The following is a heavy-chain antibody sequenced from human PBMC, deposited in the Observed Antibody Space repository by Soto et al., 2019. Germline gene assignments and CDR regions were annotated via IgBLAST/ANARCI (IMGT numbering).Heavy chain of an antibody. V-gene: IGHV1-24*01. CDR3: ATGESYSSSWANNWFDP. Sequence: ASVKVSCKVSGYTLTELSMHWVRQAPGKGLEWMGGFDPEDGETIYAQKFQGRVTMTEDTSTDTAYMELSSLRSEDTAVYYCATGESYSSSWANNWFDPWGQGTLVTVSS. CDR2: FDPEDGET. J-gene: IGHJ5*02. D-gene: IGHD6-13*01. CDR1: GYTLTELS.